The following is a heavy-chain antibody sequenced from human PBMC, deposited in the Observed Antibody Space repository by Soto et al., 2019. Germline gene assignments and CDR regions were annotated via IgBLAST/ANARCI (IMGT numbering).Heavy chain of an antibody. Sequence: ASVKVSCKASGYTFTGYYMHWVRQAPGQGLEWMGWINPNSGGTNYAQKFQGWVTMTRDTSISTAYMELSRLRSDDTAVYYCARDKPSGYYDSSGYYYYHGRDVWGQGTTVTVSS. V-gene: IGHV1-2*04. CDR1: GYTFTGYY. CDR2: INPNSGGT. D-gene: IGHD3-22*01. J-gene: IGHJ6*02. CDR3: ARDKPSGYYDSSGYYYYHGRDV.